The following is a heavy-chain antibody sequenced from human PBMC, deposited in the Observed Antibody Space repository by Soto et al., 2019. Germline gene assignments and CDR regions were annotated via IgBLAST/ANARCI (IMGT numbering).Heavy chain of an antibody. Sequence: GGSLRLSCAASGFTFSSYSMNWVRQAPGKGLEWVSYISQYNTIYYADSVKGRFTISRDNAKNSLYLQMSSLTAEDTAVYYCARVSYSADYSCQAPRVTVSS. CDR1: GFTFSSYS. V-gene: IGHV3-48*01. J-gene: IGHJ4*02. CDR3: ARVSYSADY. CDR2: ISQYNTI. D-gene: IGHD3-10*01.